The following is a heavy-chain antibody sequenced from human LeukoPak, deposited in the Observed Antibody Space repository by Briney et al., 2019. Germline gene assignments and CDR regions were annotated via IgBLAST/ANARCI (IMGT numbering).Heavy chain of an antibody. D-gene: IGHD3-3*02. V-gene: IGHV4-59*08. CDR1: GGYLGSHY. CDR2: IYDSGST. J-gene: IGHJ4*02. CDR3: ARLRRSRLAEFDY. Sequence: SETLSLTCTVSGGYLGSHYWTWIRQPPGKGLEWIGYIYDSGSTYYHPSLKSRVTISVDTSKNQFSLKLSSLTAADTAVYYCARLRRSRLAEFDYWGQGTLVTVSS.